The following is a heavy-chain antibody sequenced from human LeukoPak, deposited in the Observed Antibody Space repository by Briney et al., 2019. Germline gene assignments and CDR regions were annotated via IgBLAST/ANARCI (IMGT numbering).Heavy chain of an antibody. V-gene: IGHV3-23*01. CDR1: GFSFSTYA. CDR2: ILGTGTLI. CDR3: AELGITMIGGV. D-gene: IGHD3-10*02. J-gene: IGHJ6*04. Sequence: PGGSLRLSCAASGFSFSTYAMDWVRQAPGKGLEWVASILGTGTLIYYADSVKGRFTISRDNAKNSLYLQMNSLRAEDTAVYYCAELGITMIGGVWGKGTTVTISS.